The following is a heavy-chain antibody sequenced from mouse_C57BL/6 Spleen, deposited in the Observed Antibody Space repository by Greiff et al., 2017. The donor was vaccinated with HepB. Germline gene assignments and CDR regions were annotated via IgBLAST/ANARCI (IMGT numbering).Heavy chain of an antibody. CDR3: AREANGYYGKMDY. CDR1: GYSITSGYY. V-gene: IGHV3-6*01. Sequence: EVKLQESGPGLVKPSQSLSLTCSVTGYSITSGYYWNWIRQFPGNKLEWMGYISYDGSNNYNPSLKNRISITRDTSKNQFFLKLNSVTTEDTATYYCAREANGYYGKMDYWGQGTSVTVSS. J-gene: IGHJ4*01. CDR2: ISYDGSN. D-gene: IGHD2-1*01.